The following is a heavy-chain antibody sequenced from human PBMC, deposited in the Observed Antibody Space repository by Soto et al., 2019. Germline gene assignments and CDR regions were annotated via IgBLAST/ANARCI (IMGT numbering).Heavy chain of an antibody. CDR1: GGSISSYY. CDR2: IYYSGST. Sequence: SETLSLTCTVSGGSISSYYWSWIRQPPGKGLEWIGYIYYSGSTNYNPSLKSRVTISVDTSKNQFSLKLSSVTAADTAVYYCARDSTTVTTGWFDPWGQGTLLTVSS. J-gene: IGHJ5*02. V-gene: IGHV4-59*01. CDR3: ARDSTTVTTGWFDP. D-gene: IGHD4-17*01.